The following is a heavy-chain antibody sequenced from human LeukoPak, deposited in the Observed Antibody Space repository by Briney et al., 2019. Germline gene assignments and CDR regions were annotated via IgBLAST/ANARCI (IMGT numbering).Heavy chain of an antibody. V-gene: IGHV3-23*01. D-gene: IGHD4-17*01. J-gene: IGHJ4*02. Sequence: GGSLRLSCATSGFTFSDYPMTWVRQGPGKGLEWVSAISGDGRYTLYADAVKGRYTISRDNSKNTPFLQMSSLRTEDTAVYYCAKNYGTSRPYYDYWGQGILVTVSS. CDR2: ISGDGRYT. CDR3: AKNYGTSRPYYDY. CDR1: GFTFSDYP.